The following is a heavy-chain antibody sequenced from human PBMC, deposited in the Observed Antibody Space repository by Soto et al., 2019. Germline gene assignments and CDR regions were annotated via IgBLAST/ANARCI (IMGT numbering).Heavy chain of an antibody. D-gene: IGHD3-10*01. Sequence: TSETLSLTCAVSSGSISSSNGWSWVRQPPGKGLEWIGEIYHSGSTNYNPSLKSRVTISVDKSKNQFSLKLSSVTAADTAVYYCASRPSYGSGTGWFDPWGQGTLVTVSS. CDR2: IYHSGST. CDR1: SGSISSSNG. CDR3: ASRPSYGSGTGWFDP. J-gene: IGHJ5*02. V-gene: IGHV4-4*02.